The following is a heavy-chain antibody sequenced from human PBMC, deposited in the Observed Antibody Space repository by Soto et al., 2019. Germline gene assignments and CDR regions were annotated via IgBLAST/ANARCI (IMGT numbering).Heavy chain of an antibody. D-gene: IGHD6-6*01. Sequence: GGSLSLSCAASGFTFSSYVMNWVRQAPGKGVQWVSAISGSGTSIHYADSVKGRFTISRDNSKNTLYLQMNSLRAEDTAVYYCARDSTVYSSSFYAFDIWGQGTMVTVSS. CDR1: GFTFSSYV. CDR2: ISGSGTSI. CDR3: ARDSTVYSSSFYAFDI. V-gene: IGHV3-23*01. J-gene: IGHJ3*02.